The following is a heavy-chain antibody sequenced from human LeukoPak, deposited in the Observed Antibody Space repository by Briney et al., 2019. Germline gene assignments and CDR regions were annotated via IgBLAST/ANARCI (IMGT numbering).Heavy chain of an antibody. D-gene: IGHD3-10*01. J-gene: IGHJ4*02. CDR3: ARDRLGDFDY. CDR1: GFTFSSYS. CDR2: ISSTSSYI. V-gene: IGHV3-21*01. Sequence: NPGESLRLSCAASGFTFSSYSMNWVRQAPGKGREWVSSISSTSSYIYYADSVKGRFTISRDNAKNSLYLQMNGLRAEDTAVYYCARDRLGDFDYWGQGTLVTVSS.